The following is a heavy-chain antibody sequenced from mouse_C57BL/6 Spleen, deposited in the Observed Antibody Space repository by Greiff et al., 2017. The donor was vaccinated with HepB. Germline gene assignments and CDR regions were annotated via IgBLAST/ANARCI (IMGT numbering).Heavy chain of an antibody. J-gene: IGHJ4*01. CDR2: ISDGGSYT. V-gene: IGHV5-4*01. CDR3: ARDRDYYGSSPYAMDY. D-gene: IGHD1-1*01. CDR1: GFTFSSYA. Sequence: EVKLMESGGGLVKPGGSLKLSCAASGFTFSSYAMSWVRQTPEKRLEWVATISDGGSYTYYPDNVKGRFTISRDNAKNNLYLQMSHLKSEDTAMYYCARDRDYYGSSPYAMDYWGQGTSVTVSS.